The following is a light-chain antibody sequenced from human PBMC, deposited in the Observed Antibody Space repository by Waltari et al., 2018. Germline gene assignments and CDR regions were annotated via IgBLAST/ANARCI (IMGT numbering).Light chain of an antibody. CDR2: AAS. CDR1: QGISNF. CDR3: QKYNSAPRT. Sequence: DIQMTQSPSSLSASVGDRATITCRASQGISNFLAWYQQKPGKVPQLLIDAASTLQSGVPSRFSGSGSGTDFTLTISSLQPEDVATYYCQKYNSAPRTFGQGTKVDFK. V-gene: IGKV1-27*01. J-gene: IGKJ1*01.